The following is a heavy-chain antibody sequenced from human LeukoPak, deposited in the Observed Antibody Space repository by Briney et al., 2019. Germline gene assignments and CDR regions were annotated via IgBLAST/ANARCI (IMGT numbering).Heavy chain of an antibody. CDR2: IRYDGSNK. CDR1: GLTFSSYG. D-gene: IGHD2-2*01. CDR3: ARSGGYCSSTSCYLDY. J-gene: IGHJ4*02. Sequence: GGSLRLSCAVSGLTFSSYGMHWVRQAPGKGLEWVAFIRYDGSNKYYADSVKGRFTISRDNSKNTLYLQMNSLRAEDTAVYYCARSGGYCSSTSCYLDYWGQGTLVTVSS. V-gene: IGHV3-30*02.